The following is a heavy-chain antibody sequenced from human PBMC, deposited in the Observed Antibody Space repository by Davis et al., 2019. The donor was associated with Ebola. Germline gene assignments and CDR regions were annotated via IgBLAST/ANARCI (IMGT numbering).Heavy chain of an antibody. J-gene: IGHJ6*02. CDR1: GYTFTSYA. Sequence: AASVKVSCKASGYTFTSYAMHWVRQAPGQGLEWMGRIIPILGIANYAQKFQGRVTITADKSTSTAYMELSSLRSEDTAVYYCAISITGTTTDGMDVWGQGTTVTVSS. D-gene: IGHD1-7*01. V-gene: IGHV1-69*04. CDR3: AISITGTTTDGMDV. CDR2: IIPILGIA.